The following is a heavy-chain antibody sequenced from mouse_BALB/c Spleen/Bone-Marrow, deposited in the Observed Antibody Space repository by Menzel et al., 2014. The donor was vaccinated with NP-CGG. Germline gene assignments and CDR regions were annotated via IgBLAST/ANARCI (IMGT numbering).Heavy chain of an antibody. CDR3: ARSGSSSGYFDY. D-gene: IGHD1-1*01. Sequence: EVKVVESGGGLVQPGGSRKLSCAASGFTFSSFAMHWVRQAPEKGLEWVAYISSGSSTIYYADTVMGRLTISRDNPKNTLFLQMTSLRSEDTAMYYCARSGSSSGYFDYWGQGTTLTVSS. V-gene: IGHV5-17*02. CDR2: ISSGSSTI. J-gene: IGHJ2*01. CDR1: GFTFSSFA.